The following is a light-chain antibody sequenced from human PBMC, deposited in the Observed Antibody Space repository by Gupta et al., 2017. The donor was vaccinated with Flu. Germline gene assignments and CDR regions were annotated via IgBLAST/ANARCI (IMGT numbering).Light chain of an antibody. CDR3: QQRSNWVST. Sequence: EIVVTQSPATLSLSPGERATLSCRANQSVSDYFAWYQQKPGQAPRLLIYDRSNRATGIPARFSGSGSGTDFTLTINRLESEDFAVYYCQQRSNWVSTVGQGTRLEMK. J-gene: IGKJ5*01. V-gene: IGKV3-11*01. CDR2: DRS. CDR1: QSVSDY.